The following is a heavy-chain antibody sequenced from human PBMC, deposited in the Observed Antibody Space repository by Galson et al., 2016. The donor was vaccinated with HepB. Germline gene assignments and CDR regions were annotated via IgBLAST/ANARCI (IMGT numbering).Heavy chain of an antibody. V-gene: IGHV4-39*01. CDR3: ARHLGDILTGYFSAALTKKYYFDD. D-gene: IGHD3-9*01. Sequence: SETLSLTCTVSGGSISSSAYYWGWIRQPPGKGLEWIGNFYYSGSIHYNPSLKSRVTVSVDTSKNQFSLNLRSVNAADTAVYYCARHLGDILTGYFSAALTKKYYFDDWGQGTLVTGSS. J-gene: IGHJ4*02. CDR1: GGSISSSAYY. CDR2: FYYSGSI.